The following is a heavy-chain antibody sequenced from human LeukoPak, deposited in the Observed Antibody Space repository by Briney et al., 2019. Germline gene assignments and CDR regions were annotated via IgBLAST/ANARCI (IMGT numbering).Heavy chain of an antibody. CDR2: ISYDGSNK. V-gene: IGHV3-30*04. Sequence: GGSLRLSCAASGFTFSSYAMHWVRQAPGKGLEWVAVISYDGSNKYYADSVKGRFTISRDNSKNTLYLQMNSLRAEDMALYYCAKGGYSNSPGYMDVWGKGTTVTVSS. J-gene: IGHJ6*03. D-gene: IGHD6-13*01. CDR1: GFTFSSYA. CDR3: AKGGYSNSPGYMDV.